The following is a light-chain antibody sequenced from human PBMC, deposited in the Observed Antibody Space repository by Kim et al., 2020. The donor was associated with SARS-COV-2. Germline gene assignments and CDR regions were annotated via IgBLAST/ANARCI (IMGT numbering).Light chain of an antibody. CDR3: EQSYITPFT. CDR2: AAS. Sequence: DIQMTQSPSTLSASVGDRVTITCRTTQSISSHLNWYQQKPGRAPKLLISAASTLQGGVPSRFSGSGSETDFTLTISSLQPEDFATYFCEQSYITPFTFGPGTKVDIK. V-gene: IGKV1-39*01. CDR1: QSISSH. J-gene: IGKJ3*01.